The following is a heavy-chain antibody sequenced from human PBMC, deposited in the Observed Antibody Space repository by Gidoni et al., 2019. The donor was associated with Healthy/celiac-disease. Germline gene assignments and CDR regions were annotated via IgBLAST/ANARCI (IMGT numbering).Heavy chain of an antibody. CDR1: GGTFSSYA. Sequence: QQQLVQSGAEVKKPGSSVKVSCKASGGTFSSYAISWVRQAPGQGLEWMGGIIPIFGTANYAQKFQGRVTITADESTSTAYMELSSLRSEDTAVYYCAREGRTGTTHYYYYMDVWGKGTTVTVSS. J-gene: IGHJ6*03. D-gene: IGHD1-7*01. CDR3: AREGRTGTTHYYYYMDV. V-gene: IGHV1-69*01. CDR2: IIPIFGTA.